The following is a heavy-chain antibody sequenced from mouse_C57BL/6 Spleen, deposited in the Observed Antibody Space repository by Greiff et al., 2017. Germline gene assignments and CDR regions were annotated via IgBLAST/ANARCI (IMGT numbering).Heavy chain of an antibody. CDR3: ARRDWDNVY. V-gene: IGHV1-69*01. D-gene: IGHD4-1*01. CDR1: GYTFTSYW. CDR2: VDPSDSYT. Sequence: QVQLQQPGAELVMPWASVKLSCKASGYTFTSYWLHWVKPRPGQGLEWIGEVDPSDSYTNYNQKFKGKSTLTVDKSSSTAYMQLSSLTSEDSAVYYCARRDWDNVYWGQGTTLTVSS. J-gene: IGHJ2*01.